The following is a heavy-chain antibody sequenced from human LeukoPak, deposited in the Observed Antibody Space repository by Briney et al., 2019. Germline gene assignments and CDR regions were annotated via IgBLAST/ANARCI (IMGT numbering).Heavy chain of an antibody. CDR2: ISYDGSNK. D-gene: IGHD3-10*01. CDR1: GFTFSSYA. V-gene: IGHV3-30-3*01. CDR3: ARTTTPHYYGSGSYALGY. J-gene: IGHJ4*02. Sequence: GGSLRLSCAASGFTFSSYAMHWVRQAPGKGLEWVAVISYDGSNKYYADSVKGRFTISRDNSKNTLYLRMSSLSAEDTAVYYCARTTTPHYYGSGSYALGYWGQGTLVTVPS.